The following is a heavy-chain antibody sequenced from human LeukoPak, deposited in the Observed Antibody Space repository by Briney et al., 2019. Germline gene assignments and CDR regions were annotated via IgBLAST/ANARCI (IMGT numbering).Heavy chain of an antibody. CDR3: ARLQGDSTAVFDY. V-gene: IGHV4-59*01. J-gene: IGHJ4*02. CDR1: GGSISGDY. CDR2: TYYSGGT. D-gene: IGHD2-21*01. Sequence: SETLSLTCTVSGGSISGDYWSWIRQPPGKGLEWVAYTYYSGGTNYNPSLKSRVTISVDTSKNQFSLRLTSVTAADTAVYYCARLQGDSTAVFDYWGRGTLVSVSS.